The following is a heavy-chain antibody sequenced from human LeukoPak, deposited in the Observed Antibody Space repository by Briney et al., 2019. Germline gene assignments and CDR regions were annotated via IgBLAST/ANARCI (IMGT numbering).Heavy chain of an antibody. CDR3: AKDRTFSGSSDNNWFDP. CDR1: GFTFSSFA. D-gene: IGHD1-26*01. CDR2: ISASGSST. J-gene: IGHJ5*02. V-gene: IGHV3-23*01. Sequence: GGSLRLSCTASGFTFSSFAMSWVRQAAGKRLEWVSTISASGSSTYYADSVKGRFTISRDNSKNTLSLQMNSLRVEDTAEYYCAKDRTFSGSSDNNWFDPWGQGTLVTVSS.